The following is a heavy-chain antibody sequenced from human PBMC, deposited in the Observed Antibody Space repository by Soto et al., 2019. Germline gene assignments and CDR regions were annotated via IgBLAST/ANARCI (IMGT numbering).Heavy chain of an antibody. J-gene: IGHJ4*02. D-gene: IGHD1-26*01. Sequence: SLILSCAASGFTFSSYSMNWVRQAPGKGLEWVSAISVSGGTTYYADSVKGRFTISRDNAKYTLSLQMSSLRAGDTAVYYCAKDWKWEILPGYVDYWGQGALFTVS. V-gene: IGHV3-23*01. CDR3: AKDWKWEILPGYVDY. CDR2: ISVSGGTT. CDR1: GFTFSSYS.